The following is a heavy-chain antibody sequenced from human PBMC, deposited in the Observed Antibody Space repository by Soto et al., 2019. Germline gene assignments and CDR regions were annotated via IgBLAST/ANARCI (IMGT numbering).Heavy chain of an antibody. J-gene: IGHJ5*02. D-gene: IGHD3-22*01. Sequence: ASVKVSCKASGYTFASYGISWVRQAPGQGLEWMGWISAYNGNTNYAQKLQGRVTMTTDTSTSTAYMELRSLRSDDTAAYYCARVKGSGYHNWFDPWGQGTLVTVS. V-gene: IGHV1-18*01. CDR2: ISAYNGNT. CDR3: ARVKGSGYHNWFDP. CDR1: GYTFASYG.